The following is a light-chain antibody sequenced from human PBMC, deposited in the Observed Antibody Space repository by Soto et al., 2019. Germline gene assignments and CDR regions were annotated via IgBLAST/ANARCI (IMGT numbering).Light chain of an antibody. V-gene: IGLV2-11*01. Sequence: QSVLTQPRSVSGSPGQSVTISCTGTSSDVGGSNYVSWYQQHPGKAPKLMIYDVSKRPSGVPDCFSGSRSGNTASLTISGLQAEDEADYYCCSYAGSYTLVFGGGTKLTVL. CDR3: CSYAGSYTLV. CDR2: DVS. CDR1: SSDVGGSNY. J-gene: IGLJ2*01.